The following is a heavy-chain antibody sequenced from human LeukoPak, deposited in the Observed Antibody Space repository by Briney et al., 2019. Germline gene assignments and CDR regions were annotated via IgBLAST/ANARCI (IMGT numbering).Heavy chain of an antibody. Sequence: GGSLRLSWAAAGFTFSSYSMSWVRQAAGKGLEWVSSISSSSSYIYYADSVKGRFTISRVNIKNSLYLQMHSLRAEGPSVSFCASLSPSGIFRVVKIMSDWGQGVPVTAAS. D-gene: IGHD3-3*02. CDR2: ISSSSSYI. J-gene: IGHJ4*02. V-gene: IGHV3-21*01. CDR3: ASLSPSGIFRVVKIMSD. CDR1: GFTFSSYS.